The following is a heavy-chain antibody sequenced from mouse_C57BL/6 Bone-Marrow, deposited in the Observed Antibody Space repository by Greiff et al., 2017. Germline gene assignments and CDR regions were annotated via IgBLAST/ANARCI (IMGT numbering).Heavy chain of an antibody. Sequence: VQLQQPGAELVKPGASVKMSCKASGYTFTSYWITWVKQRPGQGLEWIGDIYPGSGSTNYTEKFKSKATLTVDTASSTAYMQLSSLTSEDSAVYYCARPYYSNYWYFDVWGKGTTVTVSS. V-gene: IGHV1-55*01. CDR2: IYPGSGST. CDR3: ARPYYSNYWYFDV. J-gene: IGHJ1*03. CDR1: GYTFTSYW. D-gene: IGHD2-12*01.